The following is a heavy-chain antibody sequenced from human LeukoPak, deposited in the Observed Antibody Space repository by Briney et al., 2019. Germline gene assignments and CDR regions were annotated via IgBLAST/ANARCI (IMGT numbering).Heavy chain of an antibody. J-gene: IGHJ4*02. D-gene: IGHD2-21*01. Sequence: ASVKVSCKASGYTFTNFGIGWVRQAPGQGLEWMGWISGYNDNPNYAQKLQGRVTLTTDTSTSTAYMELRSLRHDDTAVYYCARDDSADWGQGTLVTVSS. V-gene: IGHV1-18*01. CDR2: ISGYNDNP. CDR3: ARDDSAD. CDR1: GYTFTNFG.